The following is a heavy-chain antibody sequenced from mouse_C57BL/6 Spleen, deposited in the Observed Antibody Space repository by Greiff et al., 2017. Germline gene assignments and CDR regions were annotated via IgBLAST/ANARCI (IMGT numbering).Heavy chain of an antibody. J-gene: IGHJ4*01. CDR3: ARKGYYGSSYAMDY. CDR2: IYPGSGNT. Sequence: VQLQQYGAELVRPGASVKLSCKASGYTFTDYYINWVKQRPGQGLEWIARIYPGSGNTYYNEKFKGKATLTAEKSSSTAYMQLSSLTSEDSAVYCCARKGYYGSSYAMDYWGQGTSVTVSS. V-gene: IGHV1-76*01. D-gene: IGHD1-1*01. CDR1: GYTFTDYY.